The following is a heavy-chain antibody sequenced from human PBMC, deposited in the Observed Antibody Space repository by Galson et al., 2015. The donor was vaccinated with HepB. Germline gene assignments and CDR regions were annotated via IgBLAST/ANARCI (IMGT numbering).Heavy chain of an antibody. CDR3: ARLDIVVVPAAIWDYYYYYYMDA. D-gene: IGHD2-2*02. J-gene: IGHJ6*03. V-gene: IGHV3-48*01. CDR1: GFTFSSYS. CDR2: ISSSSSTI. Sequence: SLRLSCAASGFTFSSYSMNWVRQAPGKGLEWVSYISSSSSTIYYADSVKGRFTISRDNAKNSLYLQMNSLRAEDTAVYYCARLDIVVVPAAIWDYYYYYYMDAWGKGTTVTVSS.